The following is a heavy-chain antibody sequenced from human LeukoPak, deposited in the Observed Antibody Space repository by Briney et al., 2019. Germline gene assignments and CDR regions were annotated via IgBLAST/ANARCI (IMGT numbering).Heavy chain of an antibody. V-gene: IGHV1-69*13. CDR2: IIPIFGTA. D-gene: IGHD3-22*01. J-gene: IGHJ4*02. CDR3: AREGVRYYYDSSGYYDYFDY. CDR1: GGTFSSYA. Sequence: SVKVSYKASGGTFSSYAISWVRQAPGQGLEWMGGIIPIFGTANYAQKFQGRVTITADESTSTAYMELSSLRSEDTAVYYCAREGVRYYYDSSGYYDYFDYWGQGTLVTVSS.